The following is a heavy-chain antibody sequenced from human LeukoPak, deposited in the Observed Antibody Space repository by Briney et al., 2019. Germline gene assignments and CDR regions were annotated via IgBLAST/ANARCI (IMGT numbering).Heavy chain of an antibody. D-gene: IGHD7-27*01. CDR3: AREDDDWGPNTFDV. CDR1: GFTFSSYS. Sequence: PGGFLRLSCAASGFTFSSYSMNWVRQAPGKGLEWVSYINSGSSYMYYPDSAKGRFTISRDNAKNSLYLQMDSLRDEDTAVYYCAREDDDWGPNTFDVWGQGTVVTVSS. J-gene: IGHJ3*01. CDR2: INSGSSYM. V-gene: IGHV3-48*02.